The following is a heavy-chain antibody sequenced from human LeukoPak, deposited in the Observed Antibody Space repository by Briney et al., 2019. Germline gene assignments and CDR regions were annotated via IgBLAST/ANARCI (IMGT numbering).Heavy chain of an antibody. Sequence: SETLSLTCTVSRDSINTSTYYWVWIRQPPEKGLEWIGTIYYSGSVYYNPSLQSRVTISIDPSNNQFSLKLSSVTAADTAVYYCTRDYKDILTGYYNFDYWGQGTLVTVSS. V-gene: IGHV4-39*07. CDR1: RDSINTSTYY. CDR3: TRDYKDILTGYYNFDY. J-gene: IGHJ4*02. D-gene: IGHD3-9*01. CDR2: IYYSGSV.